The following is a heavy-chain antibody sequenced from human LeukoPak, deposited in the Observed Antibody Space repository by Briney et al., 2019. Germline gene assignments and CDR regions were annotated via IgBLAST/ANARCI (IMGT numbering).Heavy chain of an antibody. Sequence: SETLSLTCTVSGGSISSYYWSWIRQPPGKGLEWIGYIYYSGSTNYNPSLKSRVTISVDTSKNQFSLKLSSVTAADTAVYYCARDQVMAGLTTGWGQGTLVTVSS. CDR1: GGSISSYY. CDR3: ARDQVMAGLTTG. V-gene: IGHV4-59*01. CDR2: IYYSGST. D-gene: IGHD1/OR15-1a*01. J-gene: IGHJ4*02.